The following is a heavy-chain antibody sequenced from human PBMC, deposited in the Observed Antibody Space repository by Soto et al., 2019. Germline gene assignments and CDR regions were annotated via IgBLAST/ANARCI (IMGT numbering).Heavy chain of an antibody. Sequence: QVQLVESGGGLVKPGGSLRLSCAASGFTFSDYYMSWIRQAPGKGLEWVSYISSSSLYTTYADSVKGRFTISRDDARNSLYLQMNSLRAEDTAVYYCVGFYYYGLDVRGQGTTVTVSS. CDR3: VGFYYYGLDV. V-gene: IGHV3-11*06. CDR1: GFTFSDYY. J-gene: IGHJ6*02. CDR2: ISSSSLYT.